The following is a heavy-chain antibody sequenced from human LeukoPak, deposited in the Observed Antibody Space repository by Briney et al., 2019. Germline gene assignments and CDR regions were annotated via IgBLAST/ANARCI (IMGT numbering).Heavy chain of an antibody. D-gene: IGHD6-6*01. CDR1: GFTFSSYG. CDR2: IRYDGSNK. V-gene: IGHV3-30*02. CDR3: AKGFEYSSSSVY. J-gene: IGHJ4*02. Sequence: GGSLRLSXAASGFTFSSYGMHWVRQAPGKGLEWVAFIRYDGSNKYYADSVNGRFTISRDNSKNTLYLQINSLRAEDTAVYYCAKGFEYSSSSVYWGQGTLVTVSS.